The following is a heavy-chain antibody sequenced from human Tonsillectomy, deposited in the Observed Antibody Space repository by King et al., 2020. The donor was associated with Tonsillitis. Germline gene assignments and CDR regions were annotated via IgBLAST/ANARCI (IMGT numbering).Heavy chain of an antibody. V-gene: IGHV3-33*05. CDR1: GFTFSSYG. Sequence: VQLVESGGGVVQPGRSLRLSCAASGFTFSSYGMHGVRQAPGKGLEGVAVISYDGSIKYYADSVKGRFTISRDNSKNTLYLQMNSLRAEDTAVYYCASFDGYYYDSSGYYYVSPFDYWGQGTLVTVSS. CDR3: ASFDGYYYDSSGYYYVSPFDY. J-gene: IGHJ4*02. D-gene: IGHD3-22*01. CDR2: ISYDGSIK.